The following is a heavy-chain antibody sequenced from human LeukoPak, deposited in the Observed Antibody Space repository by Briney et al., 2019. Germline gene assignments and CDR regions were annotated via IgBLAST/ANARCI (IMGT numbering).Heavy chain of an antibody. J-gene: IGHJ4*02. CDR2: IKQDGSEK. CDR3: ARDKSAGADTGSSFYY. V-gene: IGHV3-7*03. CDR1: GFTFSSYW. Sequence: GGSLRLSCAASGFTFSSYWMTWVRQAPGKGLEWVASIKQDGSEKYYVDSVKGRFTFSRDNAKNSLYLQMDSLRAEDTAVYYCARDKSAGADTGSSFYYWGQGALVTVSS. D-gene: IGHD3-10*01.